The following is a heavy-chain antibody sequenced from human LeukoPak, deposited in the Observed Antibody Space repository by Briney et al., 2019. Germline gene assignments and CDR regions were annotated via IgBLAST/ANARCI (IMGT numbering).Heavy chain of an antibody. D-gene: IGHD3-9*01. CDR3: AKSGGTGSDILTGYFRGPFDY. V-gene: IGHV3-7*03. J-gene: IGHJ4*02. Sequence: GGSLRLSCAASGFTFSKYWMTWVRQAPGKGLEWVANIKQDGSEIYYVDSVRGRFTISRDNSKNTLYLQMNSLRAEDTAVYYCAKSGGTGSDILTGYFRGPFDYWGQGTLVTVSS. CDR2: IKQDGSEI. CDR1: GFTFSKYW.